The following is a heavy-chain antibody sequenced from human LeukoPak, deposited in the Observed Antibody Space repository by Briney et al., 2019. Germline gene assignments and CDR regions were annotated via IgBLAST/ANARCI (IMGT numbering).Heavy chain of an antibody. CDR2: IKQDGSEK. V-gene: IGHV3-7*03. D-gene: IGHD6-6*01. Sequence: GGSLRLSCAASGFTFSSYWMSWVRQAPGKGLEGVANIKQDGSEKYYVDSVKGRFTISRDNAKNSLYLQMNSLRSEDTAVYYCATEWSIARFDPWGQGTLVTVSS. J-gene: IGHJ5*02. CDR1: GFTFSSYW. CDR3: ATEWSIARFDP.